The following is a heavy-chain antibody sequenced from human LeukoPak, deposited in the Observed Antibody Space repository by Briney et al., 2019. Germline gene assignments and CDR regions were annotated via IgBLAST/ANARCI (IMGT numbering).Heavy chain of an antibody. D-gene: IGHD6-13*01. Sequence: GSVKLSCKASGYTFTSYYMHWVRQAPGQGLEWMGWINPNSGGTYYAQTVQGRVTMTRDTSISTAYMELNRLRSDDTAVYYGARRGSSSWYDGGYYYDYMDVWGKGTTVTVSS. CDR2: INPNSGGT. V-gene: IGHV1-2*02. CDR1: GYTFTSYY. J-gene: IGHJ6*03. CDR3: ARRGSSSWYDGGYYYDYMDV.